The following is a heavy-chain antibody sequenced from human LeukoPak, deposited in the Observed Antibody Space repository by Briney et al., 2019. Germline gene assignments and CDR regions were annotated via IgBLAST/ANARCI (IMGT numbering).Heavy chain of an antibody. V-gene: IGHV1-8*01. D-gene: IGHD1-1*01. CDR3: ARVVRLHNYYYGMDV. Sequence: ASVKVSCKASGYTFTSYDINWVRQATGQGLEWMGWMNPNSGNTGCAQKFQGRVTMTRNTSISTAYMELSSLRSEDTAVYYCARVVRLHNYYYGMDVWGQGTTVTVSS. CDR1: GYTFTSYD. CDR2: MNPNSGNT. J-gene: IGHJ6*02.